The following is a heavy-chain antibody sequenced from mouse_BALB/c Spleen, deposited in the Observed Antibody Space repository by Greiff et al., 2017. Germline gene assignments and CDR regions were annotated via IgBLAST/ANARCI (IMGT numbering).Heavy chain of an antibody. J-gene: IGHJ4*01. CDR3: ARSGTSGYYAMDY. V-gene: IGHV5-17*02. D-gene: IGHD3-2*02. CDR2: ISSGSSTI. Sequence: EVQRVESGGGLVQPGGSRKLSCAASGFTFSSFGMHWVRQAPEKGLEWVAYISSGSSTIYYADTVKGRFTISRDNPKNTLFLQMTSLRSEDTAMYYCARSGTSGYYAMDYWGQGTSVTVSS. CDR1: GFTFSSFG.